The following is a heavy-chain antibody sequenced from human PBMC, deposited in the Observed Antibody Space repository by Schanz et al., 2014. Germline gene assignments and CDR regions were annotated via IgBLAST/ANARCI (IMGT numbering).Heavy chain of an antibody. CDR3: ARRYSGRYCFDY. J-gene: IGHJ4*02. CDR2: IWYDGNKK. V-gene: IGHV3-33*08. Sequence: VQLVESGGGLIQPGGSLRLSCAVSGFTVNTNYMSWVRQAPGKGLEWVAVIWYDGNKKYYADSVKGRFTISRDNAKNSLSLQMDRLRDEDTAVYYCARRYSGRYCFDYWGQGTLVAVSS. D-gene: IGHD1-26*01. CDR1: GFTVNTNY.